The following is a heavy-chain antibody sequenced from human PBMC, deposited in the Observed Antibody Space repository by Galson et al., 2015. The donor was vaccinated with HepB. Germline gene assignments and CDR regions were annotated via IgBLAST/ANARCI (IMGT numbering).Heavy chain of an antibody. V-gene: IGHV1-18*01. J-gene: IGHJ4*02. CDR3: ARSPAGYSSGWPDY. CDR1: GYTFTTYG. CDR2: ISGYNDNT. Sequence: SVKVSCKALGYTFTTYGINWVRQAPGQGLEWMGWISGYNDNTNYAQTFQDRVTMTTDTSTSTAYMELRNLGSDDTAVYYCARSPAGYSSGWPDYWGQGTLVTVSS. D-gene: IGHD6-19*01.